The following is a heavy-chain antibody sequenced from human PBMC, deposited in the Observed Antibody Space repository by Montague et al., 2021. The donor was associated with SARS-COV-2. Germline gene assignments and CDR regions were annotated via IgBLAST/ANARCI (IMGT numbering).Heavy chain of an antibody. D-gene: IGHD6-13*01. CDR3: ARSGQQLVHPLATLYYYYGMDV. Sequence: SLRLSCAASGFTFSSYWMHWVRQAPGKGLVWVSRINSDGSSPSYADSVKGRFTISRDNAKNTLYLQMNSLRAEDTAVYYCARSGQQLVHPLATLYYYYGMDVWGQGTTVTVSS. CDR2: INSDGSSP. CDR1: GFTFSSYW. J-gene: IGHJ6*02. V-gene: IGHV3-74*01.